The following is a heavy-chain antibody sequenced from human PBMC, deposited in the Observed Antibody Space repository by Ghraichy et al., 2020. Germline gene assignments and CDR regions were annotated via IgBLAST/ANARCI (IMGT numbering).Heavy chain of an antibody. V-gene: IGHV4-34*01. CDR2: INHSGST. Sequence: SETLSLTCAVYGGSFSGYYWSWIRQPPGKGLEWIGEINHSGSTNYNPSLKSRVTISVDTSKNQFSLKLSSVTAADTAVYYCARGSRGYASYFDYWGQGTLVTVSS. CDR3: ARGSRGYASYFDY. CDR1: GGSFSGYY. J-gene: IGHJ4*02. D-gene: IGHD6-25*01.